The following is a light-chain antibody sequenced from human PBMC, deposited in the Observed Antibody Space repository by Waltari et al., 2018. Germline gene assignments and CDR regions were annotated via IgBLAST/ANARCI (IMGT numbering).Light chain of an antibody. CDR3: QQFNSYPIT. Sequence: DIQLTQSPSFLSASVGDRVTITCRASQGIISSLAWYHQKPGKAPKLLIYAASTLQSGVPSRFSGSGSGTEFTLTISSLQPEDFATYYCQQFNSYPITFGQGTRLEIK. CDR1: QGIISS. CDR2: AAS. V-gene: IGKV1-9*01. J-gene: IGKJ5*01.